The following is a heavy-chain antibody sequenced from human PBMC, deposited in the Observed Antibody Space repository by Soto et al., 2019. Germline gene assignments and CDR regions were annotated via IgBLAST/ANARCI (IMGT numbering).Heavy chain of an antibody. J-gene: IGHJ4*02. D-gene: IGHD6-13*01. V-gene: IGHV4-59*08. CDR3: ASLTFIAAADSDY. CDR2: IYYSGST. Sequence: PSETLSLTCTVSGGSISSYYWSWIRQPPGKGLEWIGYIYYSGSTNYNPSLKSRVTISVDTSKNQFSLKLSSVTAADTAVYYCASLTFIAAADSDYWGQGTLVTVSS. CDR1: GGSISSYY.